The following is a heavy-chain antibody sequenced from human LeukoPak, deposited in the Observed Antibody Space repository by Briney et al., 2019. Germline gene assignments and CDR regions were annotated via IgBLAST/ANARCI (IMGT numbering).Heavy chain of an antibody. Sequence: SVKVSCKASGGTFSSYAISWVRQAPGQGLEWMGGIIPIFGTANYAQKFQGRVTITADESTSTAYMELSSLRSEDTAVYYCAKGSQYYYDSSDWGQGTLVTVSS. CDR2: IIPIFGTA. CDR1: GGTFSSYA. CDR3: AKGSQYYYDSSD. D-gene: IGHD3-22*01. J-gene: IGHJ4*02. V-gene: IGHV1-69*13.